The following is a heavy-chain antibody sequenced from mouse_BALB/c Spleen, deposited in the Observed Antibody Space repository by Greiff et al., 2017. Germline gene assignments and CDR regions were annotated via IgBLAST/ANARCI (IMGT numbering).Heavy chain of an antibody. Sequence: LQQPGSELVRPGASVKLSCKASGYTFTSYWMHWVKQRPGQGLEWIGNIYPGSGSTNYDEKFKSKATLTVDTSSSTAYMQLSSLTSEDSAVYYCTREGTLGCDYWGQGTTLTVSS. D-gene: IGHD3-3*01. CDR1: GYTFTSYW. V-gene: IGHV1S22*01. CDR3: TREGTLGCDY. J-gene: IGHJ2*01. CDR2: IYPGSGST.